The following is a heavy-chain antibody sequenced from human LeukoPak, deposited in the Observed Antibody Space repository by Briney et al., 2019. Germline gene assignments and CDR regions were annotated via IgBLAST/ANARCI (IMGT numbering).Heavy chain of an antibody. V-gene: IGHV3-23*01. Sequence: GGSLRLSCVASGFTFTNYAMTWVRQAPGKGLEWVSSISDTYATTYYTDSVKGRCTISRDNSKNTVSLQLNNLRVEDTAVYFCVRHDSFIPFWGQGTLVTVSS. CDR3: VRHDSFIPF. CDR2: ISDTYATT. J-gene: IGHJ4*02. CDR1: GFTFTNYA. D-gene: IGHD2-21*01.